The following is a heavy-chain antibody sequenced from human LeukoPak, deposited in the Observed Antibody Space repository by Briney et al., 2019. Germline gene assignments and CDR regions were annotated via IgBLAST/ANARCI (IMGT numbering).Heavy chain of an antibody. Sequence: ASVTVSCKAFGYTFTSYGISWVRQAPGQGLEWMGWISAYNGNTNYAQKLQGRVTMTTDTSTSTAYMELRSLRSDDTAVYYCARDNGGHYYGSGCDYWGQGTLVTVSS. V-gene: IGHV1-18*04. D-gene: IGHD3-10*01. CDR3: ARDNGGHYYGSGCDY. CDR1: GYTFTSYG. CDR2: ISAYNGNT. J-gene: IGHJ4*02.